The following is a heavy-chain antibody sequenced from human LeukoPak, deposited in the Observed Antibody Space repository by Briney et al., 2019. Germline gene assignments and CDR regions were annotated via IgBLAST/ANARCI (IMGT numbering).Heavy chain of an antibody. Sequence: PSETLSLTCAVYGGSFSGYYWSWIRQPPGKGLEWIGEINHSGSTNYNPSLKSRVTISVDTSKNQFSLKLSSVTAADTAVYYCARRGPGRPADYWGQGTLVTVSS. D-gene: IGHD1-14*01. CDR3: ARRGPGRPADY. CDR2: INHSGST. CDR1: GGSFSGYY. V-gene: IGHV4-34*01. J-gene: IGHJ4*02.